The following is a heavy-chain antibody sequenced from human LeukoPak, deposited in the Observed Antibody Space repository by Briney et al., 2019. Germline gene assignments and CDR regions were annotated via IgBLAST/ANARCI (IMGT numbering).Heavy chain of an antibody. D-gene: IGHD4-11*01. CDR2: IYPADSDT. CDR3: ARFSTVLGFDY. CDR1: GYSFTSYW. J-gene: IGHJ4*02. Sequence: GESLKISCKGSGYSFTSYWIAWVRQMPGKGLEWMGIIYPADSDTRYSPSFQGQVTISADKSISTAYLQWSSLKASDTAMYYCARFSTVLGFDYWGQGTLVTVPS. V-gene: IGHV5-51*01.